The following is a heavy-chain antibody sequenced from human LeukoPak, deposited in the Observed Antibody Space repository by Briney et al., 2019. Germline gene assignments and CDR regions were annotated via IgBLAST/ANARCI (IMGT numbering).Heavy chain of an antibody. J-gene: IGHJ3*02. D-gene: IGHD2-2*01. CDR1: GGSFSGYY. Sequence: SETLSLTCAVYGGSFSGYYWSWIRQPPGKGLEWIGEINHSGSTNYNPSLKSRVTISVDTSKNQFSLKLSSVTAADTAVYYCASRRYCSSTSCYRGYAFDIWGQGTMVTVSS. CDR3: ASRRYCSSTSCYRGYAFDI. CDR2: INHSGST. V-gene: IGHV4-34*01.